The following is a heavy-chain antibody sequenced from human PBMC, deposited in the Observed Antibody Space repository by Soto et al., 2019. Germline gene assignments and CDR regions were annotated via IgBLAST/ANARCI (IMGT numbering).Heavy chain of an antibody. J-gene: IGHJ5*02. CDR2: ISSNSAYI. CDR3: TRDASRDSSARGWFDP. Sequence: GGSLRLSCSASGFTFRSFTMNWVRQAPGKGLEWVSTISSNSAYIYYTDALRGRFTISRDNAKNSLHLQMNSLRAEDTAVYYCTRDASRDSSARGWFDPWGPGTLVTVSS. D-gene: IGHD6-13*01. V-gene: IGHV3-21*01. CDR1: GFTFRSFT.